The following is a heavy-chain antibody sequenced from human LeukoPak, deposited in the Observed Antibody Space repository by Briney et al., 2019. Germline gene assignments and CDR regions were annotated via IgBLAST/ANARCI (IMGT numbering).Heavy chain of an antibody. V-gene: IGHV3-74*01. J-gene: IGHJ2*01. CDR2: INSDGSST. CDR3: AREGATDWYFHL. CDR1: GFTFSSYW. D-gene: IGHD5-12*01. Sequence: GGSLRLPCAASGFTFSSYWMHWVRQAPGKGLVWVSRINSDGSSTSYADSVKGRFTISRDNAKNTLYLQMSSLRAEDTAVYYCAREGATDWYFHLWGRGTLVTVSS.